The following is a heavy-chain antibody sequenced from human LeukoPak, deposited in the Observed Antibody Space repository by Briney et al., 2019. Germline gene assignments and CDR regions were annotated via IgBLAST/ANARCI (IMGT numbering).Heavy chain of an antibody. J-gene: IGHJ6*02. D-gene: IGHD2-2*01. CDR3: ARDLVPAAMRLYYCGMNV. V-gene: IGHV3-7*01. CDR2: IKQDGSEK. CDR1: GFTFSNYW. Sequence: GGSLRLSCAASGFTFSNYWMTWVRQAPGKGLEWVANIKQDGSEKYYVDSVKGRFTISRDNAKNSLYLQMNSLRAEDTAVYYCARDLVPAAMRLYYCGMNVWGQGTTVTVSS.